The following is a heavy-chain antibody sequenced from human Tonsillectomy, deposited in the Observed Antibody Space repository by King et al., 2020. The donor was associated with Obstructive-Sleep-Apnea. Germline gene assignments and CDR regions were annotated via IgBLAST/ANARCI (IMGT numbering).Heavy chain of an antibody. J-gene: IGHJ4*02. CDR2: IFHWVSP. V-gene: IGHV4-38-2*02. Sequence: QLQESGPGLVKPSETLSLSCTVSGYSITSGYYLGWIRQPPGEGLEWIGIIFHWVSPYYNPSLKRLVTISVDTSKNQFSLNLSSGTAADTAVYFCARRDFFDYWGQGTLVTVSS. CDR3: ARRDFFDY. CDR1: GYSITSGYY.